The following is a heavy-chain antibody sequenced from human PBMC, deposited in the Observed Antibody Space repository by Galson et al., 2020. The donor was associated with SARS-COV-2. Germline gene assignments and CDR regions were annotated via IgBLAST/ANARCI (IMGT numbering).Heavy chain of an antibody. D-gene: IGHD3-10*01. Sequence: SETLSLTCTVSGGSISSYYWSWIRQPPGKGLEWIGYIYYSGSTNYNPSLKSRVTISVDTSKNQFSLKLSSVTAADTAVYYCARANSYYGSGRLKDYCDYWGQGTLVTVSS. CDR3: ARANSYYGSGRLKDYCDY. V-gene: IGHV4-59*13. CDR1: GGSISSYY. J-gene: IGHJ4*02. CDR2: IYYSGST.